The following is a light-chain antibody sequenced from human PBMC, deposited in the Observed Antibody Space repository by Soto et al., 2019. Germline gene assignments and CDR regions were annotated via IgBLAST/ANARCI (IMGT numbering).Light chain of an antibody. CDR3: QLYNIYFGP. J-gene: IGKJ1*01. CDR2: DAS. V-gene: IGKV1-5*01. CDR1: QSISSW. Sequence: DIKMNQSPSTLSSTLGDRVTITCRASQSISSWLAWYQQKPGKAPKLLLYDASSLESGVPSRFSGSGSGTEFTLTISSLQPDDFATYYCQLYNIYFGPFGQVTKVDI.